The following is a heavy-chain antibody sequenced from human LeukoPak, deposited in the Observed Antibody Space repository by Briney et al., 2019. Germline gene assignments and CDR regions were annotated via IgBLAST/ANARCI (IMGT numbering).Heavy chain of an antibody. D-gene: IGHD4-23*01. CDR3: ARRLYGGNFDN. V-gene: IGHV4-59*01. CDR2: IYYSGST. Sequence: SETLSLTCTVSGGSISSYYWGWIRQPPGKGLECIGYIYYSGSTSYSPSLKSRVTISVDTSKNQFSLKLSSVAAADTAVYYCARRLYGGNFDNWGQGTLVTVSS. CDR1: GGSISSYY. J-gene: IGHJ4*02.